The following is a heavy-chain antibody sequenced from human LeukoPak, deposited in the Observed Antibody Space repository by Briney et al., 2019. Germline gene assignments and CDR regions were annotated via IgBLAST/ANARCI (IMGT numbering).Heavy chain of an antibody. Sequence: GRSLRLSCAASGFTFSSYAMHWVRQAPGKGLEWVAVISYDGNNKYYADSVKGRFTISRDNSKNTLYLQMNSLRAEDTAVYYCARSVAGAFDIWGQGTMVTVSS. D-gene: IGHD2-21*01. CDR3: ARSVAGAFDI. CDR2: ISYDGNNK. V-gene: IGHV3-30-3*01. J-gene: IGHJ3*02. CDR1: GFTFSSYA.